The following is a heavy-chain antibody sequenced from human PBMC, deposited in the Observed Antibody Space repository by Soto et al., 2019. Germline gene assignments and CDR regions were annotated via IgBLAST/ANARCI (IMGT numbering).Heavy chain of an antibody. V-gene: IGHV4-59*01. D-gene: IGHD4-17*01. CDR2: VHYSGST. J-gene: IGHJ5*02. CDR1: GDSMSSYY. CDR3: ARFPPFHTVITGFDP. Sequence: QVQLQEWGPGLVTPSETLSVTCTVSGDSMSSYYWSWIRQPPGKGLEWIGYVHYSGSTKYNPSLKSRVTMSLDTSKNQFSLQLSSVTAADTAVYYCARFPPFHTVITGFDPWGQGTLVAVSS.